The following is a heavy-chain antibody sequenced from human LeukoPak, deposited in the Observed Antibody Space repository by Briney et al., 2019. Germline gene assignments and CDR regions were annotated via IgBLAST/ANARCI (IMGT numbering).Heavy chain of an antibody. CDR1: GGTFSSYA. CDR3: ARDYGGDGYND. V-gene: IGHV1-69*13. Sequence: SVKFSCKASGGTFSSYAISWVRQAPGQGLEWMGGIIPIFGTANYARKFQGRVTITADESTSTAYMELSSLRSEDTAVYYCARDYGGDGYNDWGQGTLVTVSS. CDR2: IIPIFGTA. J-gene: IGHJ4*02. D-gene: IGHD5-24*01.